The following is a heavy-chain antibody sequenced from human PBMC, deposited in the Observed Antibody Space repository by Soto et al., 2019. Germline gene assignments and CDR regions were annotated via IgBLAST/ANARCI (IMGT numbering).Heavy chain of an antibody. V-gene: IGHV3-30*03. D-gene: IGHD2-2*02. CDR1: GFTFSSYG. J-gene: IGHJ6*02. Sequence: LRLSCAASGFTFSSYGMHWVRQAPGKGLEWVAVISYDGSNKYYADSVKGRFTISRDNSKNTLYLQMNSLRAEDTAVYYCAIVVVPAAIGRGYYYGMDVWGQGTTVTVSS. CDR3: AIVVVPAAIGRGYYYGMDV. CDR2: ISYDGSNK.